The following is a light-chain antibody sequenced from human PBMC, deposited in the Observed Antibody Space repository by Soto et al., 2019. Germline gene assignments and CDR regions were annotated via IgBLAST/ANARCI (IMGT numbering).Light chain of an antibody. CDR3: CSYAGSGKYV. Sequence: QSALTQPASVSGSPGQSITISCTGTSSGVGNYNPVSWHQQHPGKAPILIIYEGTKRPSGVSNRFSGSKSGNTASLTISGLQAEDEGDYYCCSYAGSGKYVFGTGTKATVL. J-gene: IGLJ1*01. CDR2: EGT. V-gene: IGLV2-23*01. CDR1: SSGVGNYNP.